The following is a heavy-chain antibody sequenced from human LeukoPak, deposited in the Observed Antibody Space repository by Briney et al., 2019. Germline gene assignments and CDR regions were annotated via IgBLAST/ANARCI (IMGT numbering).Heavy chain of an antibody. D-gene: IGHD3/OR15-3a*01. J-gene: IGHJ6*02. CDR3: ARDWTAGYYYYGMDV. V-gene: IGHV1-2*02. CDR2: INPNSGGT. Sequence: ASVKVSCKASGYTFTGYYMHWVRQAPGQGLEWMGWINPNSGGTNYAQKFQGRVTMTRDTSISTAYMGLSRLRSDDTAVYYCARDWTAGYYYYGMDVWGQGTTVTVSS. CDR1: GYTFTGYY.